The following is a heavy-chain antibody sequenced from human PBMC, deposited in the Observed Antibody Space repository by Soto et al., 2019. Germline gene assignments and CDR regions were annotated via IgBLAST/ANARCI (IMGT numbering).Heavy chain of an antibody. CDR2: INAGNGHT. CDR1: GYTFNNFL. CDR3: ARDQVGDTRPVDY. D-gene: IGHD3-10*01. V-gene: IGHV1-3*01. J-gene: IGHJ4*02. Sequence: GASVKVSCKASGYTFNNFLMHWVRQAPGHSLEWIGYINAGNGHTRYSQGFQGRVTITRDTSASTAYMELSSLRSEDTALYYCARDQVGDTRPVDYWGQGTQVTVSS.